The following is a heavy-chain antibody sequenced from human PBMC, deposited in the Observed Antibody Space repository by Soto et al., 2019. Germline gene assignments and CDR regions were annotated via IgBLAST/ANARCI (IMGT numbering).Heavy chain of an antibody. D-gene: IGHD6-19*01. CDR2: TCWDADR. V-gene: IGHV2-5*02. CDR3: AHLVPGPLSFAY. J-gene: IGHJ1*01. Sequence: QITLKESGPTLVKPTQTLALNCTFSGFSFNTRGVGVAWIRQPPGKALEWLAVTCWDADRRYRPSLTDRLTITKDISTNQVVLTMTNMDPVDTGTYYCAHLVPGPLSFAYWGQGALVTVSS. CDR1: GFSFNTRGVG.